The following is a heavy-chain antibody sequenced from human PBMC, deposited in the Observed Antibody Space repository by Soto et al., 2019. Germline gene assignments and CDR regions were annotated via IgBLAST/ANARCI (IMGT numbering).Heavy chain of an antibody. CDR3: AGARQYYDCDMNA. CDR2: ISNSGRT. Sequence: QLQLQESGPGLVKPSQTLSLTCTVSGASISRGAYYWSWIRQHPVKGLEWIGYISNSGRTYYNPTPKSRPIMRLVSSENELSMRLTSLTVAATATYYCAGARQYYDCDMNASGQGALCTVAS. CDR1: GASISRGAYY. J-gene: IGHJ5*02. V-gene: IGHV4-31*03. D-gene: IGHD3-22*01.